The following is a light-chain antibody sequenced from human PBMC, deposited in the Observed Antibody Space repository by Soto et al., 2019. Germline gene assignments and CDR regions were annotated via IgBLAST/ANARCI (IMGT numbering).Light chain of an antibody. J-gene: IGLJ1*01. CDR3: NSYTSRSTYV. CDR1: SSDVGGYNY. V-gene: IGLV2-14*01. Sequence: QSVLTQPASVSGSPGQSITISCTGTSSDVGGYNYVYWYQQHPGQAPKLMIYDVSNRPSGVSNRFSGSKSGNTASLTISGLQAEDEADYYCNSYTSRSTYVFGTGTKVTV. CDR2: DVS.